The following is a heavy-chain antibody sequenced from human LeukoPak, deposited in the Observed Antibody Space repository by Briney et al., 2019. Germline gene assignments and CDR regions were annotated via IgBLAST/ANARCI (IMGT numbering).Heavy chain of an antibody. CDR2: INPSGGST. Sequence: ASVKVSCKASGYTFTSYYMHWVRQAPGQGLEWMGIINPSGGSTSYAQKFQGRVTMTRDTSTSTVYMELSSLRSEDTAVYYCARDALEYSRSSWGDYWGQGTLVTVSS. J-gene: IGHJ4*02. D-gene: IGHD6-6*01. CDR3: ARDALEYSRSSWGDY. CDR1: GYTFTSYY. V-gene: IGHV1-46*01.